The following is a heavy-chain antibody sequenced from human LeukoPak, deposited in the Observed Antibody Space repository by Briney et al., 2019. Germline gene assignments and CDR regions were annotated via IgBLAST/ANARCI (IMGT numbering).Heavy chain of an antibody. Sequence: PGGSLRLSCAASGFTFSSYRMNWVREAPGKGLEWVSSISSSGTYIYYADSMKDRFTISRDNAKNSLDLQMSSLRAEDTAVYYCARGRLRVIDAFDIWGQGTMVTVSS. D-gene: IGHD2-21*01. CDR3: ARGRLRVIDAFDI. CDR2: ISSSGTYI. J-gene: IGHJ3*02. CDR1: GFTFSSYR. V-gene: IGHV3-21*01.